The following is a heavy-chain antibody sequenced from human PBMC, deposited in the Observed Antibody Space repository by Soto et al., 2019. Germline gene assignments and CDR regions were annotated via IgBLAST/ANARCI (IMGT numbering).Heavy chain of an antibody. CDR1: GGSISSYY. D-gene: IGHD3-3*01. Sequence: SETLSLTCTVSGGSISSYYWSWIRQPPGKGLEWIGYIYYSGSTNYNPSLKSRVTISVDTSKNQFSLKLSSVTAADTAVYYCARNWGFLEWLSPTYYYYMDVWGKGTTVTVSS. J-gene: IGHJ6*03. CDR3: ARNWGFLEWLSPTYYYYMDV. CDR2: IYYSGST. V-gene: IGHV4-59*01.